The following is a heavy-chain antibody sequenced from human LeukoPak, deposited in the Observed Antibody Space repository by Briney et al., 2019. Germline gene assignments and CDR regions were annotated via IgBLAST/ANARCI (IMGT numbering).Heavy chain of an antibody. V-gene: IGHV4-61*05. CDR1: GGSIRSSTYY. CDR3: ARHDGRQWLGIHFDY. CDR2: IYYSGST. D-gene: IGHD6-19*01. J-gene: IGHJ4*02. Sequence: PSETLSLTCTVSGGSIRSSTYYWSWIRQPPGKGLEWIGYIYYSGSTNYNPSLKSRVTISVDTSKNQFSLKLSSVTAADTAVYYCARHDGRQWLGIHFDYWGQGTLVTVSS.